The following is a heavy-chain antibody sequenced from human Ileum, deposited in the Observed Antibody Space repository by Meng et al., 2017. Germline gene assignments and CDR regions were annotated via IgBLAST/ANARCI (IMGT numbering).Heavy chain of an antibody. Sequence: VHLGEARAGLEERSCSLCVTRAVPGGAMSSLGRWIWFRQTLGRVLEWIAEMGLGWRRNYKPSLKCRVTMSVDKSNDPLFLQLTSATVTDSAVYHSANFFDSWGQGTLVTVSS. J-gene: IGHJ4*02. V-gene: IGHV4-4*02. CDR3: ANFFDS. CDR1: GGAMSSLGR. CDR2: MGLGWRR. D-gene: IGHD2/OR15-2a*01.